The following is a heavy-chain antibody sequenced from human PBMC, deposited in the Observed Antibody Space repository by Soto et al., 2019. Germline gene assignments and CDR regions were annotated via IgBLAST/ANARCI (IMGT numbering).Heavy chain of an antibody. CDR2: IYYSGST. Sequence: SETLSLTCTVTGDSISSRSYYWGWIRQPPGKGLEWIGSIYYSGSTYNNPSLRSRVSMSIDTSKDQFSLKLKSVTAADTALYFCARQRTSVVTQAYFDVWGSGSLVTVSS. CDR1: GDSISSRSYY. J-gene: IGHJ4*02. V-gene: IGHV4-39*01. CDR3: ARQRTSVVTQAYFDV. D-gene: IGHD2-21*02.